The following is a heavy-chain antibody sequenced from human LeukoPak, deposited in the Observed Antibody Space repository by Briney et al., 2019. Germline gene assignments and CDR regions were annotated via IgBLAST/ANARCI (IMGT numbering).Heavy chain of an antibody. CDR1: GFTIDRFT. Sequence: PGGSLRLSCGASGFTIDRFTNHWVSQNPRKGVEEVSLINWRGRTFYADSVMGRFTISRDNGRNSVFLQMNSLRPEDATFYHYAKEVDCPSYCLFLHSWGQGTLVTVSS. V-gene: IGHV3-43*01. CDR3: AKEVDCPSYCLFLHS. CDR2: INWRGRT. J-gene: IGHJ4*02. D-gene: IGHD5-12*01.